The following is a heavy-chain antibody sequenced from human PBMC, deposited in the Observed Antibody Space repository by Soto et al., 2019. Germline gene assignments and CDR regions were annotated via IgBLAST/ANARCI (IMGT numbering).Heavy chain of an antibody. D-gene: IGHD3-9*01. Sequence: SVKVSCKASGFTFTSSAVQWVRQARGQRLEWIGWIVVGSGNTNYAQKFQERVTITRDMSTSTAYMELSSLRSEDTAVYYCAADPLGEYDIFPGPTYWGQGTLVTVSS. CDR1: GFTFTSSA. J-gene: IGHJ4*02. V-gene: IGHV1-58*01. CDR3: AADPLGEYDIFPGPTY. CDR2: IVVGSGNT.